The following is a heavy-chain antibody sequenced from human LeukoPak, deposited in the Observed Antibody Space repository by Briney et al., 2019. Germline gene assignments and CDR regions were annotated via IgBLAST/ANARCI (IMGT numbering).Heavy chain of an antibody. J-gene: IGHJ3*02. CDR3: ARSPIAENHDAFDI. CDR1: GYTFTGYY. Sequence: ASVKVSCKASGYTFTGYYMHWVRQAPGQGLEWMGWINPNSGGTNYAQKFQGRVTMTRDTSISIAYMELSRLRSDDTAVYYCARSPIAENHDAFDIWGQGTMVTVSS. CDR2: INPNSGGT. D-gene: IGHD6-13*01. V-gene: IGHV1-2*02.